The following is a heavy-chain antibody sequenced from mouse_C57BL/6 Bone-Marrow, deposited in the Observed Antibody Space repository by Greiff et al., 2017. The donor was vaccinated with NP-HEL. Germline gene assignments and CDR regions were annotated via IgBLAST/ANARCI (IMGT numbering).Heavy chain of an antibody. CDR3: ARLSEGYDAWFAY. D-gene: IGHD2-2*01. J-gene: IGHJ3*01. Sequence: DVMLVESGGDLVKPGGSLKLSCAASGFTFSSYGMSWVRQTPDKRLEWVATISSGGSYTYYPDSVKGRFTISRDNAKNTLYLQKSSLKSEDTAMYYCARLSEGYDAWFAYWGQGTLVTVSA. CDR2: ISSGGSYT. V-gene: IGHV5-6*02. CDR1: GFTFSSYG.